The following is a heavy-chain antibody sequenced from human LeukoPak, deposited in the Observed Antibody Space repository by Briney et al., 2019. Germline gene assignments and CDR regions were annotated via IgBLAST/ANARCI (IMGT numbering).Heavy chain of an antibody. V-gene: IGHV1-2*02. CDR1: GYTFTSYG. CDR3: ARGCQYQLLIFLYYYMDV. J-gene: IGHJ6*03. CDR2: INPNSGGT. D-gene: IGHD2-2*01. Sequence: ASVKVSCRASGYTFTSYGINWVRQAPGQGLEWMGWINPNSGGTNYAQKFQGRVTMTRDTSISTAYMELSRLRSDDTAVYYCARGCQYQLLIFLYYYMDVWGKGTTVTISS.